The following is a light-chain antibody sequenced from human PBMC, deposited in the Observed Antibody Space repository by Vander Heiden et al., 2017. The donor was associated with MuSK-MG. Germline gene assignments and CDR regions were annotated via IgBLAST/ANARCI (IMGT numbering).Light chain of an antibody. CDR1: QSVGGN. Sequence: EIVMTQSPATLSVSPGERATLSCRASQSVGGNLAWYQQKPGQAPRLLIYGASTRATGIPASFSGSGSGTEFTLTISSLQSEDFAVYYCQHYSNWPPCSFGQGTKLEIK. V-gene: IGKV3-15*01. J-gene: IGKJ2*04. CDR2: GAS. CDR3: QHYSNWPPCS.